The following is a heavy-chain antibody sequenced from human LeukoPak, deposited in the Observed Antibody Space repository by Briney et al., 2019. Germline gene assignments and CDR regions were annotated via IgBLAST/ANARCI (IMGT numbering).Heavy chain of an antibody. CDR1: GGSISSGTYY. CDR2: IYTSGST. CDR3: ARPSGWADAFDI. V-gene: IGHV4-61*02. J-gene: IGHJ3*02. D-gene: IGHD6-25*01. Sequence: SETLSLTCTVSGGSISSGTYYWTWIRQPAGKGLEWIGRIYTSGSTNYKPSLKSRVTISIDTSKNQFSLNLSSVTAADTAVYYCARPSGWADAFDIWGPGAMVTVSS.